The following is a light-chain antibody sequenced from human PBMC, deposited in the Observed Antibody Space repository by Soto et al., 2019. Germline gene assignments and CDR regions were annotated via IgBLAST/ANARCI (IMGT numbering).Light chain of an antibody. J-gene: IGKJ3*01. CDR2: GAS. CDR1: QSVSSN. CDR3: QQHDNGPHFT. V-gene: IGKV3-15*01. Sequence: EIVMTQSPATLSVSPGERATLSCRASQSVSSNLAWYQQKPGQAPRLLIYGASTRATGIPARFSGSGSGTVYTLTISSLPSEDYAVYYFQQHDNGPHFTLGPGN.